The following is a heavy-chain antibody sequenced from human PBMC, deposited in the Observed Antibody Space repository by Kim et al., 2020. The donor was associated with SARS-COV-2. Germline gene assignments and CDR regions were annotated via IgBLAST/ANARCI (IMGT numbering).Heavy chain of an antibody. Sequence: SETLSLTCAVYGGSFSGYYWSWIRQPSGKGLEWIGEINHSGSTNYNPSLKSRVTISVDTSKNQFSLKLSSVTAADTAVYYCASRLLTGYYDFDCWGQGTLVTVSS. V-gene: IGHV4-34*01. J-gene: IGHJ4*02. CDR2: INHSGST. CDR1: GGSFSGYY. D-gene: IGHD3-9*01. CDR3: ASRLLTGYYDFDC.